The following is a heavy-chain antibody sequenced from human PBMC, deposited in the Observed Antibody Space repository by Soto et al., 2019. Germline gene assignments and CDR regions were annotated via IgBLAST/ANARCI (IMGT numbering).Heavy chain of an antibody. CDR3: VSDRGQNIGHWELFDE. V-gene: IGHV3-30-3*01. CDR1: GFTFSYYA. CDR2: ISYDGSNN. Sequence: QVQLVESGGGVVQPGRSLRLSCAASGFTFSYYAMHWVRQAPGKGLEWVAVISYDGSNNHYADSVKGRFTISRDNSKNTLYLQMNSLRVEDTAVYFCVSDRGQNIGHWELFDEWGQGSLVAVS. D-gene: IGHD3-10*01. J-gene: IGHJ4*02.